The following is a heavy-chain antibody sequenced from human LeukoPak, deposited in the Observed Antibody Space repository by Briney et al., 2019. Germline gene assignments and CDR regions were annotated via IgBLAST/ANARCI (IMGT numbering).Heavy chain of an antibody. Sequence: PGGSLRLSCAASGFTFSNYGMHWVRQAPGKGLEWVAVISYDGSNKYYADPVKGRFTISRDNFKNTLYLQMSSLRTEDTAVYYCATDFAEAFDYWGQGTLVTVSS. CDR2: ISYDGSNK. V-gene: IGHV3-30*19. CDR3: ATDFAEAFDY. CDR1: GFTFSNYG. J-gene: IGHJ4*02.